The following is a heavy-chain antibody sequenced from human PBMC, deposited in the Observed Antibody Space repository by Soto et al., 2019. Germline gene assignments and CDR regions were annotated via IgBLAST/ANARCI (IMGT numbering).Heavy chain of an antibody. CDR2: ISSGSAFI. CDR1: TFSMYS. J-gene: IGHJ5*02. D-gene: IGHD1-26*01. CDR3: TRDQGGSYDSWFDP. V-gene: IGHV3-21*01. Sequence: EVQVVESGGGLVKPGGSLRLSCNFTFSMYSMNWVRQAPGNGLEWVASISSGSAFIKYADSVKGRFSISRDNAKNSVSLQMNSLRAEDTAMYYCTRDQGGSYDSWFDPWGRGTLVTVSS.